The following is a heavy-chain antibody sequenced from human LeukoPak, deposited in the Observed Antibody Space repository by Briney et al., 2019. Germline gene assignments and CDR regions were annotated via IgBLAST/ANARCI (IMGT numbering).Heavy chain of an antibody. CDR1: GLAFSSHW. Sequence: GGSLRLSCAVSGLAFSSHWMHWVHQAPGKGLVWVSHVKSDGSSTNYADAVRGRFTISRDNAKNTLYLQMNSLRAEDTAVYYCARGNDYWSGYIDFWGQGTLVTVSS. V-gene: IGHV3-74*01. CDR2: VKSDGSST. J-gene: IGHJ4*02. D-gene: IGHD3-3*01. CDR3: ARGNDYWSGYIDF.